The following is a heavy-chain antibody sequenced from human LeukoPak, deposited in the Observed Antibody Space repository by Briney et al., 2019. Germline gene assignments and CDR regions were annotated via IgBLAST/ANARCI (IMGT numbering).Heavy chain of an antibody. CDR1: GYTLTELS. J-gene: IGHJ4*02. CDR2: FDPEDGET. Sequence: ASVKVSCKVSGYTLTELSMHWVRQAPGKGLEWMGGFDPEDGETIYAQNFQGRLTMTEDTSTDTAYMELSSLRSEDTAVYYCASGHYYTSGILHYWGQGTLVTVSS. CDR3: ASGHYYTSGILHY. V-gene: IGHV1-24*01. D-gene: IGHD3-10*01.